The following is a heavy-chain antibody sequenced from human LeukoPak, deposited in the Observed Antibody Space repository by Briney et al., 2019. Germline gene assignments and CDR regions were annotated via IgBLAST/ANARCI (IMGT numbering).Heavy chain of an antibody. Sequence: GGSLRLSCAASEFSFNNYWMMWVRQAPGKGLEWVANIKEDGGEKYYMDSVKGRFTISRDNAKNSLYLQMNSLRVDDTAINYCARGMLGTFWYFDLWGRGTLVTVSS. CDR2: IKEDGGEK. CDR3: ARGMLGTFWYFDL. V-gene: IGHV3-7*01. CDR1: EFSFNNYW. D-gene: IGHD3-10*02. J-gene: IGHJ2*01.